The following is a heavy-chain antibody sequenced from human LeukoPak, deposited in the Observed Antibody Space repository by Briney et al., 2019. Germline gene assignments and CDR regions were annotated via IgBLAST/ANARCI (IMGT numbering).Heavy chain of an antibody. CDR3: ARDASYYDSSGYYLYYYYYGMDV. J-gene: IGHJ6*02. CDR2: IYYSGST. D-gene: IGHD3-22*01. Sequence: SETLSLTCTVSGGSISSYYWSWIRQPPGKGLEWIGYIYYSGSTNYNPSLKSRVTISVDTSKNQFSLKLSSVTAADTAVYYCARDASYYDSSGYYLYYYYYGMDVWGQGTTVTVSS. V-gene: IGHV4-59*12. CDR1: GGSISSYY.